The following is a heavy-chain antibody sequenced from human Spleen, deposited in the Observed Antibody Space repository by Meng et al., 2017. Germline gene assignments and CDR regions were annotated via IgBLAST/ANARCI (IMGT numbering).Heavy chain of an antibody. CDR2: INHSGST. CDR1: GGSFSDYY. V-gene: IGHV4-34*01. D-gene: IGHD4-11*01. J-gene: IGHJ4*02. CDR3: ARGPTTMAHDFDY. Sequence: QVRIQNWGAGLLKPSETLSLTCVVSGGSFSDYYWSWIRQPPGKGLEWIGEINHSGSTNYNPSLESRATISVDTSQNNLSLKLSSVTAADSAVYYCARGPTTMAHDFDYWGQGTMVTVSS.